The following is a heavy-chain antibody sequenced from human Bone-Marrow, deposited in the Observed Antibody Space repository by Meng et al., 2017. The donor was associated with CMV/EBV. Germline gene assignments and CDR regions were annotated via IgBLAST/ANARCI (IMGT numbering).Heavy chain of an antibody. CDR2: IIPIFGTA. D-gene: IGHD4-11*01. CDR3: ARELQDWFDP. J-gene: IGHJ5*02. Sequence: SVKVSCKASGGTFSSYTISWVRQAPGQGLEWMGGIIPIFGTANYAQKFQGRVTITTDESTSTAYMELSSLRSEDTAVYYCARELQDWFDPWGQGTLVTVSS. V-gene: IGHV1-69*05. CDR1: GGTFSSYT.